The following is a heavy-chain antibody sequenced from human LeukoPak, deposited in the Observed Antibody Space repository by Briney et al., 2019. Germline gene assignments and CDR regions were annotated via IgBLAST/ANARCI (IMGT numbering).Heavy chain of an antibody. Sequence: GASVKVSCNVVGNTFTSQYVHWVRQAPGQGLEWVGIVNPSGGSTVYAQKFRGRVIMTRDTSTKTVYMELSSLRFEDTAIYYCAREPRRNQFLGGGTKYLDPWGQGTLVTVSS. V-gene: IGHV1-46*01. J-gene: IGHJ5*02. CDR1: GNTFTSQY. CDR3: AREPRRNQFLGGGTKYLDP. CDR2: VNPSGGST. D-gene: IGHD1-14*01.